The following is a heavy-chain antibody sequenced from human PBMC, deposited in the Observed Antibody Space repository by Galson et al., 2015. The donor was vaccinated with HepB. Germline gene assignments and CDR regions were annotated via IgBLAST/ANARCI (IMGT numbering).Heavy chain of an antibody. CDR2: ISSSSSTI. Sequence: PGKGLEWVSYISSSSSTIYYADSVKGRFTISRDNAKNSLYLQMNSLRDEDTAVYYCARDMHYYGSGSYYNRGGEPEVGDFDYWGQGTLVTVSS. V-gene: IGHV3-48*02. J-gene: IGHJ4*02. D-gene: IGHD3-10*01. CDR3: ARDMHYYGSGSYYNRGGEPEVGDFDY.